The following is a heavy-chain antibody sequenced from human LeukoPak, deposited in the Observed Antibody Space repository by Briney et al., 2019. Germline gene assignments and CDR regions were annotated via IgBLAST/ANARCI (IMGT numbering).Heavy chain of an antibody. D-gene: IGHD5-18*01. CDR1: GGSISSSSYY. CDR3: ARRDSYGWFYFDY. CDR2: IYYSGST. J-gene: IGHJ4*02. V-gene: IGHV4-39*01. Sequence: SETLSLTCTVSGGSISSSSYYWGWIRQPPGKGLEWIGSIYYSGSTYYNPSLKSRVTISVDTSKNQFSLKLSSVTAADTAVYYCARRDSYGWFYFDYWGQGTLVTVSS.